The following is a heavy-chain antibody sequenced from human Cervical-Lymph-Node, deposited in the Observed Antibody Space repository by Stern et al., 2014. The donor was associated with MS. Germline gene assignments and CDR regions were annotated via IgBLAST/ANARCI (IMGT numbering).Heavy chain of an antibody. Sequence: VQLVQSGAEVKKHGASVTVSCKASGYTFTSYYMHWVRQAPGQGLEWLGIINPSGGSTSYAQKFQGRVTMTRDTSTSTVYMELSSLRSEDTAVYYCARYSSSWYHLDYWGQGTLVTVSS. D-gene: IGHD6-13*01. J-gene: IGHJ4*02. CDR1: GYTFTSYY. CDR3: ARYSSSWYHLDY. CDR2: INPSGGST. V-gene: IGHV1-46*01.